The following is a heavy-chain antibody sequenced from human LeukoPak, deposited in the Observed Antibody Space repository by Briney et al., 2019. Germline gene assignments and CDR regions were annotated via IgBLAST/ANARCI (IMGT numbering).Heavy chain of an antibody. D-gene: IGHD5-12*01. CDR2: IYYSGST. CDR1: GGSISSYY. CDR3: ARETNHSGYDSSSGSYFDY. V-gene: IGHV4-59*01. Sequence: SETLSLTCTVSGGSISSYYWSWIRQPPGKGLEWIGYIYYSGSTNYNPSLKSRVTISVDTSKNQFSLKLSSVTAADTAVYYCARETNHSGYDSSSGSYFDYWGQGTLVTVSS. J-gene: IGHJ4*02.